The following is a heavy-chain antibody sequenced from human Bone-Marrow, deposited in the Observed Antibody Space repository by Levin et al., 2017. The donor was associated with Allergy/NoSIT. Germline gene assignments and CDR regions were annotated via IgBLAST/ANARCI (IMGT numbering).Heavy chain of an antibody. CDR1: GFTVGNNY. Sequence: GGSLRLSCAASGFTVGNNYVAWVRQAPGKGLDWISVIYSGGGTYYADSVKGRFTISRDKSKNTVYLQMNSLRVEDTAVYCCSSAPGFSDYWGQGTLVTVSS. J-gene: IGHJ4*02. CDR3: SSAPGFSDY. CDR2: IYSGGGT. V-gene: IGHV3-66*01.